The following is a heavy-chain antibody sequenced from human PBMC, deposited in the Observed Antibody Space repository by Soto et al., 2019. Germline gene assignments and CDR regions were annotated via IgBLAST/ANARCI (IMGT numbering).Heavy chain of an antibody. CDR1: VLTFSIYG. Sequence: GGSRRLSCAASVLTFSIYGMHWVRQAPGKGLEWVAVISYDGSNKYYADSVKGRFTISRDNSKNTLYLQMNSLRAEDTAVYYCAKIGRITGTTTGFDPWGQGTLVTVSS. CDR2: ISYDGSNK. J-gene: IGHJ5*02. CDR3: AKIGRITGTTTGFDP. V-gene: IGHV3-30*18. D-gene: IGHD1-20*01.